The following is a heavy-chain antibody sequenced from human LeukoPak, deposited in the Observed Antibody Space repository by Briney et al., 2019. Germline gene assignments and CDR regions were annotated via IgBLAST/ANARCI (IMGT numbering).Heavy chain of an antibody. CDR2: IIPIFGTA. D-gene: IGHD6-13*01. Sequence: SVKVSCKASGGTFSSYAISWVRQAPGQGLEWMGGIIPIFGTANYAQKFQGRVTITADESTSTAYMELSSLRSEDTAVYYCATSYSSSPENFDYWGQGTLVTVSS. V-gene: IGHV1-69*13. CDR1: GGTFSSYA. CDR3: ATSYSSSPENFDY. J-gene: IGHJ4*02.